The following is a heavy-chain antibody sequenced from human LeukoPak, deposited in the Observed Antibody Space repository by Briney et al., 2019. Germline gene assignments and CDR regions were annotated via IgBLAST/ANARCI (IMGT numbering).Heavy chain of an antibody. V-gene: IGHV3-23*01. Sequence: GGSLRLSCVVSGFSFGSYPMSWVRQAPGKGLEWVSVISETGDVTHYADSMKGRFTISRDNIKNTLNLQMNSLRAEDTAIYYCARDSSHYLGSSDYWGQGTLVTVSS. J-gene: IGHJ4*02. CDR3: ARDSSHYLGSSDY. D-gene: IGHD6-6*01. CDR2: ISETGDVT. CDR1: GFSFGSYP.